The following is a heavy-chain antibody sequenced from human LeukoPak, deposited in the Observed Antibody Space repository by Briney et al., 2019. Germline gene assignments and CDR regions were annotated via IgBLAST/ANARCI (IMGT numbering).Heavy chain of an antibody. D-gene: IGHD5-18*01. CDR2: ISRDGRST. Sequence: GGYLRLSCAASGFTFNTYAMSWVRQAPGEGLVWVSRISRDGRSTAYADSVKGRFTISRDNAKNTLYLQMNSLRAEDTAVYYCTSDTVDTSLGIDYWGLGTLVTVSS. CDR3: TSDTVDTSLGIDY. J-gene: IGHJ4*02. CDR1: GFTFNTYA. V-gene: IGHV3-74*01.